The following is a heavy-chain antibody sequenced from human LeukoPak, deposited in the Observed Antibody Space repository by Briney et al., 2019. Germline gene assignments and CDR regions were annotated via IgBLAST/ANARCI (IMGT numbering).Heavy chain of an antibody. CDR1: GFSFSSKA. D-gene: IGHD3-10*01. Sequence: GGSLRLSCAASGFSFSSKAMNWVRQAPGKGLEWVSSISSSSSYIYYADSVKGRFTISRDNAKNSLYLQMNSLRAEDTAVYYCARGDYYGSGTYYNSPRRGWFDPWGQGTLVTVSS. CDR2: ISSSSSYI. V-gene: IGHV3-21*01. CDR3: ARGDYYGSGTYYNSPRRGWFDP. J-gene: IGHJ5*02.